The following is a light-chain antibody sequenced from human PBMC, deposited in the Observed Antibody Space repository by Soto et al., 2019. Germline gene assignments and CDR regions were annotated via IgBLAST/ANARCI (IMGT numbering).Light chain of an antibody. CDR2: TAS. V-gene: IGKV1-27*01. CDR3: HRYNSAPWT. Sequence: DIQMTQSPSSLSASVGDRVTITCRASQGIANYLAWYQQKSGKVPKLLIYTASTLQSGVPSRFSGSGPGTDFTLTISGLQPEDVATYYCHRYNSAPWTFGQGTKVEIK. J-gene: IGKJ1*01. CDR1: QGIANY.